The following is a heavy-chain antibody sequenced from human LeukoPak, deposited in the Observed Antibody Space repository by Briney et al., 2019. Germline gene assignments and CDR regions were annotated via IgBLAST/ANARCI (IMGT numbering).Heavy chain of an antibody. Sequence: GGSLRLSCAASGFTFSNAWMSWVRQAPGKGLEWVGRIKSKTDGGTTDYAAPVKGRFTISRDDSKNTLYLQMNSLKTEDTAVYYCTTDGYYYDSRGIDYWGQGTLVTVSS. V-gene: IGHV3-15*01. CDR2: IKSKTDGGTT. J-gene: IGHJ4*02. D-gene: IGHD3-22*01. CDR1: GFTFSNAW. CDR3: TTDGYYYDSRGIDY.